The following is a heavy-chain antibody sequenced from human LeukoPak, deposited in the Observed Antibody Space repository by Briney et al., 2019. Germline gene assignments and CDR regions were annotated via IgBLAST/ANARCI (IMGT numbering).Heavy chain of an antibody. Sequence: SETLSLTCTVYGGSFSGYYWSWIPQPPGKGLEWSGEINHSGSTNYNTSLKSRVTISVDTSKNHFSLKLHSVTAADTAVYYCARVEWIQYGSGSYYSPLFDSWGQGTLVTVSS. CDR3: ARVEWIQYGSGSYYSPLFDS. V-gene: IGHV4-34*01. CDR2: INHSGST. CDR1: GGSFSGYY. J-gene: IGHJ4*02. D-gene: IGHD3-10*01.